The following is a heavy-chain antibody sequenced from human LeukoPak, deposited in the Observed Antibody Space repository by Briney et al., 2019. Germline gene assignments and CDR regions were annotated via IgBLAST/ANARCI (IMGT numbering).Heavy chain of an antibody. CDR1: GYTFTSYG. Sequence: ASVKVSCKASGYTFTSYGISWVRQAPGQGLEWMGWISAYNGNTNYAQKLQGRVTMTTDTSTTTAYMELRSLRSDDTAVYYCALSLSVGARLVYWGQGTLVTVSS. D-gene: IGHD1-26*01. CDR2: ISAYNGNT. J-gene: IGHJ4*02. V-gene: IGHV1-18*01. CDR3: ALSLSVGARLVY.